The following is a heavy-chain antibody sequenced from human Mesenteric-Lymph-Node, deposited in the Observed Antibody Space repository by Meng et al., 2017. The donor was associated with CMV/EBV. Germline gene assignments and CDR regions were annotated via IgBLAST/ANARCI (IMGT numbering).Heavy chain of an antibody. CDR2: INPTGSYT. CDR1: GHIFNNYY. D-gene: IGHD3-9*01. J-gene: IGHJ4*02. Sequence: KASGHIFNNYYVHWMRRAPGQGLEWLGTINPTGSYTRHAQRFQGRVALTRDTSASTVYMELSRLKIDDTAVYYCARAGDYDILTGPEYWGQGVLVTVSS. CDR3: ARAGDYDILTGPEY. V-gene: IGHV1-46*02.